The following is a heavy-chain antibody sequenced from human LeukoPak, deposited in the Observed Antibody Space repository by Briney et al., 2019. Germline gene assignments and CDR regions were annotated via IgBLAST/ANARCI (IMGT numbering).Heavy chain of an antibody. CDR3: ARVGYYESSGYYEY. Sequence: ASVKVSCKASGYTFTGYYMHWVQQAPGQGLEWMGRINPNSGGTNYAQKFQGRVTMTRDTSISTVYMELSRLRSDDTAVYYCARVGYYESSGYYEYWGQGTLVTVSS. CDR2: INPNSGGT. CDR1: GYTFTGYY. V-gene: IGHV1-2*06. J-gene: IGHJ4*02. D-gene: IGHD3-22*01.